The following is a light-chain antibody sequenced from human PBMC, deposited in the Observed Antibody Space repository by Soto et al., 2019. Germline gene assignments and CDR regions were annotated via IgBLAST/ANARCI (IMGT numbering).Light chain of an antibody. J-gene: IGLJ3*02. CDR1: SGHNSYA. V-gene: IGLV4-69*02. Sequence: QAVVTQSPSASASMGASVKLTCTLSSGHNSYAIAWHQQQPEKGPRYVMKINNDGSHIKGDGIPDRFSGSSSGAERYLTISILQSEDEADYYCQTWGTGPWVFGGGTKLTVL. CDR2: INNDGSH. CDR3: QTWGTGPWV.